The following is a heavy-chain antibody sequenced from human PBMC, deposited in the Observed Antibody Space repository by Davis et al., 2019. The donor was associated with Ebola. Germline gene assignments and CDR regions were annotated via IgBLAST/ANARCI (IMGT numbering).Heavy chain of an antibody. CDR1: GYSFTTYW. CDR2: IFPGDSDT. V-gene: IGHV5-51*01. J-gene: IGHJ2*01. D-gene: IGHD5-12*01. Sequence: GGSLRLSCKASGYSFTTYWIVWVRQMPGKGLECMGIIFPGDSDTRYSPSFQGQVTISADKSISTAYLQWSSLKASDTAMYYCARQVGVVATIIPYWYFDLWGRGTLVTVSS. CDR3: ARQVGVVATIIPYWYFDL.